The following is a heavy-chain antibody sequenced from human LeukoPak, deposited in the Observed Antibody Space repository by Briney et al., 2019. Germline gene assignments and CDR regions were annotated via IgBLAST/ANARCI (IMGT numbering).Heavy chain of an antibody. CDR3: ATYCSSTSCPHRRAFDI. Sequence: PSETLSLTCTVSGGSISSSSYYWGWIRQPPGKGLEWIGTIYYSGSTYYNPSLKSRVTISVDTSNDQFSLKLSSVTAAGTAVYYCATYCSSTSCPHRRAFDIWGQGTMVTVSS. V-gene: IGHV4-39*01. CDR2: IYYSGST. CDR1: GGSISSSSYY. J-gene: IGHJ3*02. D-gene: IGHD2-2*01.